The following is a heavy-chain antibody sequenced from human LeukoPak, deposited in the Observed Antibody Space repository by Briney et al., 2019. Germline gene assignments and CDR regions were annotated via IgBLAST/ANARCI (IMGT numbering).Heavy chain of an antibody. V-gene: IGHV3-73*01. Sequence: PGGSLRLSCAASGFTFSSYGMNWVRQASGKGLEWVGRIRSKANSYATAYAASVKDRFTISRDDSKNTAYLQMNSLKTEDTAVYYCTRLDGGLDYWGQGTLVTVSS. CDR1: GFTFSSYG. CDR2: IRSKANSYAT. CDR3: TRLDGGLDY. J-gene: IGHJ4*02.